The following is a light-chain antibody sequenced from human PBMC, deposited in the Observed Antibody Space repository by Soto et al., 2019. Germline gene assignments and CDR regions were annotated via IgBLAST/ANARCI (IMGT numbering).Light chain of an antibody. V-gene: IGLV7-43*01. Sequence: QAVVTQEPSLTVSPGGTVTLTCASSTGAVSSGFYPSWFQQKPGQAPRTLIYSTSNKYSWTAARFSGSLLGGKAALTLSGVQPEDEAEYYCLLYSGDSYSQLIFGGGTKLTVL. CDR3: LLYSGDSYSQLI. CDR1: TGAVSSGFY. J-gene: IGLJ2*01. CDR2: STS.